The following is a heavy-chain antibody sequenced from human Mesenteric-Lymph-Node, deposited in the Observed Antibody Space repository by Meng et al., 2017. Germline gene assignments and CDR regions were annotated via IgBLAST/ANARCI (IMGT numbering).Heavy chain of an antibody. V-gene: IGHV1-69*13. CDR3: ARGRRRIDYDFWSGYFPPSDY. D-gene: IGHD3-3*01. J-gene: IGHJ4*02. CDR2: IIPIFGTA. Sequence: SVKVSCKASGGTFSSYAISWVRQAPGQGLEWMGGIIPIFGTANYAQKFQGRVTITADESTSTAYMELSSLRSEDTAVYYCARGRRRIDYDFWSGYFPPSDYWGQGTLVTVSS. CDR1: GGTFSSYA.